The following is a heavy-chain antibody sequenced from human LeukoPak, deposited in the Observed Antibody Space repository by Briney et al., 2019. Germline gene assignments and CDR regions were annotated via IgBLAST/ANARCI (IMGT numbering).Heavy chain of an antibody. Sequence: GGSLRLSCSASGFTLSAYWIHWVRQAPGKGLVWVSSISKDDRGIAYADSVKGRFTISTDTAKNAVHLQMSSLRVDDTAVYYCARVHHSRWQKDWYFDLWGRGTLVTVSS. CDR3: ARVHHSRWQKDWYFDL. J-gene: IGHJ2*01. D-gene: IGHD3-16*02. CDR2: ISKDDRGI. V-gene: IGHV3-74*01. CDR1: GFTLSAYW.